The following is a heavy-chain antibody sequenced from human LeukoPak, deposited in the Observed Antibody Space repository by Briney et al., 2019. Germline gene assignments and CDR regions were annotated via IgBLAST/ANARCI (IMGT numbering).Heavy chain of an antibody. D-gene: IGHD3-3*01. CDR3: AKNVRALRFLEWAYYFDY. Sequence: QPGGSLRLSCAASGFTFSSYAMSWVRQAPGKGLEWVSAISGSGGSTDYADSVKGRFTISRDNSKNTLYLQMNSLRAEDTAVYYCAKNVRALRFLEWAYYFDYWGQGTLVTVSS. CDR1: GFTFSSYA. J-gene: IGHJ4*02. CDR2: ISGSGGST. V-gene: IGHV3-23*01.